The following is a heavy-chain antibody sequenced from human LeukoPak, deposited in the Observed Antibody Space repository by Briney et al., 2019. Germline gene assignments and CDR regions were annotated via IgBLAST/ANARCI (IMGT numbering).Heavy chain of an antibody. J-gene: IGHJ6*02. CDR3: ARADYYYYGMDV. CDR1: GYTFTSYY. CDR2: INPSGGST. V-gene: IGHV1-46*01. Sequence: ASVKVSCKASGYTFTSYYMHWVRQAPGQGLEWMGIINPSGGSTSYAQKFQGRVTMTRDTSTSTAYMELRSLRSDDTAVYYCARADYYYYGMDVWGQGTTVTVSS.